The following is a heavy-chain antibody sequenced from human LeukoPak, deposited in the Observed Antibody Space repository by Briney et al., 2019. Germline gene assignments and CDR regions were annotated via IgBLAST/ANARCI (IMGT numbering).Heavy chain of an antibody. J-gene: IGHJ5*02. CDR1: RFTFSSYW. D-gene: IGHD5-18*01. V-gene: IGHV3-7*01. CDR2: INQDGNET. CDR3: ARGGRGYTDNWFDP. Sequence: PGGSLRLSCAASRFTFSSYWMTWVRQAPGKGLEWVANINQDGNETYYMDSVKGRFTISRDNAKNSLYLQMNSLRAEDTAVYYCARGGRGYTDNWFDPWGQGTLVTVSS.